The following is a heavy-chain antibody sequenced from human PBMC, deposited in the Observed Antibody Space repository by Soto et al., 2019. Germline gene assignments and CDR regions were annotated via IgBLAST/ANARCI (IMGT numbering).Heavy chain of an antibody. CDR1: GGSISSYY. D-gene: IGHD2-8*01. Sequence: SSETLSLTCTVSGGSISSYYWSWIRQPPGKGLEWIGYIYYSGSTNYNPSLKSRVTISVDTSKNQFSLKLSSVTAADTAVYYCARVGNGSWYYYYMDVWGKGTTVTVSS. CDR2: IYYSGST. V-gene: IGHV4-59*01. J-gene: IGHJ6*03. CDR3: ARVGNGSWYYYYMDV.